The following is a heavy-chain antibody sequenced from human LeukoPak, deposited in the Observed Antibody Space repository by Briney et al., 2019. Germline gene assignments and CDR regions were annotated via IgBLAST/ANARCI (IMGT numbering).Heavy chain of an antibody. CDR2: ISWNSGSI. V-gene: IGHV3-9*01. CDR3: AKDMYSSSSPYFQH. Sequence: GRSLRLSCATSGFTFDDYAMHWVRQAPGKGLEWVSGISWNSGSIGYADSVKGRFTISRDNAKNSLYLQMNSLRAEDTALYYCAKDMYSSSSPYFQHWGQGTLVTVSS. D-gene: IGHD6-6*01. CDR1: GFTFDDYA. J-gene: IGHJ1*01.